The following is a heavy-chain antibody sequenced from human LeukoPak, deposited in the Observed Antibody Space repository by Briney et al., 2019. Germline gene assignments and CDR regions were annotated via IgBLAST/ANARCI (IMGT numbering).Heavy chain of an antibody. V-gene: IGHV3-73*01. CDR3: NVVVVAGRWYFDY. CDR2: IRSKANSYAT. D-gene: IGHD2-15*01. J-gene: IGHJ4*02. CDR1: GFTFSGSA. Sequence: GGSLRLSCAASGFTFSGSAMHWVRQASGKGLEWVGRIRSKANSYATAYAASVKGRFTISRDDSKNTVYLQMNSLKTEDTAVYYCNVVVVAGRWYFDYWGQGTLVTVSS.